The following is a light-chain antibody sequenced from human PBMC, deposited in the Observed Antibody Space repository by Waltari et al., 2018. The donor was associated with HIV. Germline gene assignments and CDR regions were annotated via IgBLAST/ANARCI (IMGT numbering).Light chain of an antibody. CDR2: AAS. CDR1: QNIGKD. CDR3: QQTYLTTFT. V-gene: IGKV1-39*01. J-gene: IGKJ3*01. Sequence: DIQMTQSPSSLSASVGDRITITCRTSQNIGKDLNWYQQKPGTAPKVLIFAASSFHSGVPSRFSGSGSGTDFTLTISSLQPEDFATYYCQQTYLTTFTFGPGTNVDFK.